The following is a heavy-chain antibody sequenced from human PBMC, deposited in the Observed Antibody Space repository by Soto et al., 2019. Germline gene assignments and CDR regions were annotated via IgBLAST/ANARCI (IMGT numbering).Heavy chain of an antibody. CDR2: INHSGTT. D-gene: IGHD2-21*02. J-gene: IGHJ4*02. Sequence: QVQLQQWGAGLLKPSETLSLTCAVYGGSFNPYYWSWIRQPPGKGLEWIGAINHSGTTNYIPSLKSRVTISVDTSRNQFSLKLNSMTAADTAVYYCARGYSVGGDNYFDYWGQGTQVTVSS. V-gene: IGHV4-34*01. CDR1: GGSFNPYY. CDR3: ARGYSVGGDNYFDY.